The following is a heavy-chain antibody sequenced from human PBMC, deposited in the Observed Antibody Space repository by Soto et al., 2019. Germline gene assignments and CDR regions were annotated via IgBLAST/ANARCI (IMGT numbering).Heavy chain of an antibody. CDR2: IYWDDDK. J-gene: IGHJ4*02. CDR3: AHSPRSVTTLGKFDC. CDR1: GFSLSTSGVG. Sequence: QITLKESGPTLVKPTQTLTLTCTFSGFSLSTSGVGVGWIRQPPGKALEWLALIYWDDDKRYSPSLKSRLTIXXDXTXXPLVLTMTNMHPVDTATYYCAHSPRSVTTLGKFDCWGQGTLVTVSS. D-gene: IGHD4-17*01. V-gene: IGHV2-5*02.